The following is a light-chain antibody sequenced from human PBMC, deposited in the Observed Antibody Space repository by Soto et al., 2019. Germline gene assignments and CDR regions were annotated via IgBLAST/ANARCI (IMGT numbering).Light chain of an antibody. CDR1: QSINRH. CDR3: QQYGSLPIT. V-gene: IGKV3-20*01. J-gene: IGKJ5*01. Sequence: EIVLTQSPATLSLSPGERATLSCRASQSINRHLAWYRQKPGQAPRLLIYGASSRATGIPDRLSGSGSGTDFTLTISRLEPEDFAVYYCQQYGSLPITFGQGTRLEI. CDR2: GAS.